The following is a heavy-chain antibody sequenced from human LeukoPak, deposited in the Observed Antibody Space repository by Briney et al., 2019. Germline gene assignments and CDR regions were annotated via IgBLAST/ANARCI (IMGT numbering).Heavy chain of an antibody. CDR1: GGSIRTSSYY. Sequence: PSETLSLTCTVSGGSIRTSSYYWGWIRQPPGKGLEWIGSIYYSGSTYYNPSLKSRVTISVDTSKNQFSLKLSSVTAADTAVYYCARARSSSWYADWFDPWGQGTLVTVSS. CDR2: IYYSGST. J-gene: IGHJ5*02. CDR3: ARARSSSWYADWFDP. V-gene: IGHV4-39*01. D-gene: IGHD6-13*01.